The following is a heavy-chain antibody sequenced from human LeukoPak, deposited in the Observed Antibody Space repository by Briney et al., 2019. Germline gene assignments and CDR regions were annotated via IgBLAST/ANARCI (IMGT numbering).Heavy chain of an antibody. D-gene: IGHD6-13*01. V-gene: IGHV4-59*01. CDR2: IYYSGTT. CDR1: GGSISSYY. CDR3: ARGVYIAAAQYGY. Sequence: SETLSLTCTVAGGSISSYYWSWIRQPPGKGLEGSGYIYYSGTTNYNPSLKSRVTISVDTSKNHFSLQPSSVTAADTAVYYCARGVYIAAAQYGYWGQGTLVTVSS. J-gene: IGHJ4*02.